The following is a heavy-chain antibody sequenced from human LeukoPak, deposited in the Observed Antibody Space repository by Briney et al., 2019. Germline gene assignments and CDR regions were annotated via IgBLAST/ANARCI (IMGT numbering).Heavy chain of an antibody. CDR1: GFTFSRNN. Sequence: GGSLRLSCAASGFTFSRNNMNWVRQAPGKGLEWVSSMSSSSSYIYYADSVKGRFTISRDNAKNSLYLQMNSLRAEDTAVYYCASSTITLVRGVLYYFDYWGQGTLVTVSS. CDR3: ASSTITLVRGVLYYFDY. J-gene: IGHJ4*02. CDR2: MSSSSSYI. V-gene: IGHV3-21*01. D-gene: IGHD3-10*01.